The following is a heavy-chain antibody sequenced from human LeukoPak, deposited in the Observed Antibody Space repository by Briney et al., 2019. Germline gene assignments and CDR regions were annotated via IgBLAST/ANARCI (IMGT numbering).Heavy chain of an antibody. Sequence: GGSLRLSCAASGLTFSNYGLNWVRQAPGKGLEWVSHISSSGSAKYYADSVKGRFTISRDNAKDTLYLQMNSLRDEDTAVFYCASGSGHWGQGTLVTVSS. CDR2: ISSSGSAK. CDR1: GLTFSNYG. J-gene: IGHJ4*02. V-gene: IGHV3-48*02. D-gene: IGHD2-2*03. CDR3: ASGSGH.